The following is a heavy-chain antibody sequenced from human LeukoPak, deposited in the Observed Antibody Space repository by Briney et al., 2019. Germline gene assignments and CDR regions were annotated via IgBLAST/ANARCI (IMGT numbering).Heavy chain of an antibody. J-gene: IGHJ5*02. V-gene: IGHV4-34*01. CDR1: GGSFSGYY. Sequence: SETLSLTCAVYGGSFSGYYWSWIRQPPGKGLEWIGEINHSGSTNYNPSLKSRVTISVDTSKNQFSLKLSSVTAADTAVYYCARCRVWVAAAGMISGFDPWGQGTLVTVSS. CDR3: ARCRVWVAAAGMISGFDP. CDR2: INHSGST. D-gene: IGHD6-13*01.